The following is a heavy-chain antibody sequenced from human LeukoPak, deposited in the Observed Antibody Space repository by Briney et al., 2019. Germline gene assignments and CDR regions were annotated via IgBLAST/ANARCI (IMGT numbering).Heavy chain of an antibody. CDR1: GGSISSSSYY. CDR2: IYYSGST. CDR3: ATDPREYYYDSSVYYPRSYYYYYMDV. D-gene: IGHD3-22*01. V-gene: IGHV4-39*07. J-gene: IGHJ6*03. Sequence: SETLSLTCTVSGGSISSSSYYWGWIRQPPGKGLEWIGSIYYSGSTYYNPSLKSRVTISVDTSKNQFSLKLSSVTAADTAVYYCATDPREYYYDSSVYYPRSYYYYYMDVWGKGTTVTVSS.